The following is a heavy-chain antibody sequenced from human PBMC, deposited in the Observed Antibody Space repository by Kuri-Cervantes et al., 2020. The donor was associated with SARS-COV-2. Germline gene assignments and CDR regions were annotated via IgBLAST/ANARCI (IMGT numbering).Heavy chain of an antibody. D-gene: IGHD4-11*01. CDR2: ISSSGSTI. Sequence: GGSLRLSCAASGFTFSSYEMNWVRQAPGKGLEWVSDISSSGSTIYYADSVKGRFTISRDNAKNSLYLQMNGLRPEDTAVYYCARDLQFVDYWGQGTLVTVSS. V-gene: IGHV3-48*03. J-gene: IGHJ4*02. CDR3: ARDLQFVDY. CDR1: GFTFSSYE.